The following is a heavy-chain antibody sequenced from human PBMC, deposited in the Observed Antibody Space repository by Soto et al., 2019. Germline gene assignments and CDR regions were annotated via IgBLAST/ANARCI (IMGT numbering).Heavy chain of an antibody. J-gene: IGHJ4*02. CDR3: AKDGYKYKYYSDY. CDR2: ISKDGGDK. V-gene: IGHV3-30*18. CDR1: GFSFSRYV. D-gene: IGHD5-18*01. Sequence: LRLSCAASGFSFSRYVIHWVRQAPGKGLEWVAVISKDGGDKEYAESVKGRCTISRENSKSTVYLQMNSLRVEDTAVYYCAKDGYKYKYYSDYWGQGTLVTVSS.